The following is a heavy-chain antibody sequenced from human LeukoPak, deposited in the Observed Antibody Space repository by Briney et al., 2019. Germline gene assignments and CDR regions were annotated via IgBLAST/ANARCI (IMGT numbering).Heavy chain of an antibody. CDR3: ARVFCGSTSCYKSFDP. D-gene: IGHD2-2*01. J-gene: IGHJ5*02. CDR1: GYTFTTYG. CDR2: MNTYNGHT. Sequence: ASVKVSCKASGYTFTTYGVTWVRQAPGQGFEWMGWMNTYNGHTDYAPKLQGRVTMTTDTSTNTAYMDLRSLRFDDTAVYYCARVFCGSTSCYKSFDPWGQGTQVTVSS. V-gene: IGHV1-18*01.